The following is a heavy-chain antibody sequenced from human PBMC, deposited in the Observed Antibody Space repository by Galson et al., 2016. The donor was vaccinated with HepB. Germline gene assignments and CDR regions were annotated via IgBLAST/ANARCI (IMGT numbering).Heavy chain of an antibody. CDR1: GASISDSNW. J-gene: IGHJ5*02. CDR2: IYHTGTS. CDR3: ARAAIIPGARMVFDP. D-gene: IGHD2-2*01. Sequence: ETLSLTCAVSGASISDSNWWTWVRQVPGKGLEWIEEIYHTGTSNNNPFLSSRFTLSVDKSRNQFSLNLTSVTAADTAVYYCARAAIIPGARMVFDPWGQGTLVTVSS. V-gene: IGHV4-4*02.